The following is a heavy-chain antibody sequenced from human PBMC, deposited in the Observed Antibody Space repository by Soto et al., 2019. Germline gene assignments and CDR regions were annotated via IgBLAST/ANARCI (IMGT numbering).Heavy chain of an antibody. CDR1: GFLFGEYA. CDR2: ITWNSGKI. D-gene: IGHD6-6*01. CDR3: VKGDAGQLVGVFYGMDV. J-gene: IGHJ6*02. Sequence: ESGGGLVQPGRSLRLSCAASGFLFGEYAMHWVRQAPGKGLEWVSGITWNSGKIRYADSVKGRFTTSRDNAKKSLFLHMDNLKTEDTAFYYCVKGDAGQLVGVFYGMDVWGRGTTVTVSS. V-gene: IGHV3-9*01.